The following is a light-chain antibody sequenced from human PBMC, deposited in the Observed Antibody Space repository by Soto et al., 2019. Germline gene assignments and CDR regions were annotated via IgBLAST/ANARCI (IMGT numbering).Light chain of an antibody. CDR1: SSNIGANYD. CDR3: QSFDSSLSGAV. CDR2: GNG. V-gene: IGLV1-40*01. J-gene: IGLJ2*01. Sequence: QSVLTQPPSVSGAPGQRVTISCTGSSSNIGANYDVHWYRQVAGAAPRLLIFGNGNRASGVPDRFSASTSGTSASLAITRLQAEDEADYYCQSFDSSLSGAVFGGGTKLTVL.